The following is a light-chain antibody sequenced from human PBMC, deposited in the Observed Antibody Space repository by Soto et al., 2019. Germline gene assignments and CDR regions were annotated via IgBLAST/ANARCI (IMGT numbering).Light chain of an antibody. CDR1: HSSSSW. V-gene: IGKV1-5*01. CDR2: DAS. Sequence: DIQMTQSPSTLSASVGDRVTITCRASHSSSSWLAWYQQKPGKAPKLLIYDASRLESGVPSRFSGSRSGTELTLTITSLQPDDFATYFCQQYDGYSGYTFGQGTRLEIK. J-gene: IGKJ2*01. CDR3: QQYDGYSGYT.